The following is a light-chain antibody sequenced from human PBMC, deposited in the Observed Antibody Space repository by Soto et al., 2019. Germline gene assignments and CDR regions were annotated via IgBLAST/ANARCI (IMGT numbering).Light chain of an antibody. V-gene: IGLV2-14*01. J-gene: IGLJ2*01. Sequence: QSALTQPASVSGSPGQSITISCTGTSSDVGGYNYVSWYQQHPGKDPKLMIYDVSNRPSGVSNRFSGSKSGNTASLTISGLQAEDEADYYCSSYTSSPHVVFGGGTKLTVL. CDR2: DVS. CDR3: SSYTSSPHVV. CDR1: SSDVGGYNY.